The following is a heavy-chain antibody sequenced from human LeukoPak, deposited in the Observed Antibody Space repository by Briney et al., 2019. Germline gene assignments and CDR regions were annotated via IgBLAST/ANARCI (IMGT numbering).Heavy chain of an antibody. V-gene: IGHV1-2*02. CDR3: ARLWPSIVVVVAATPSAFDI. CDR2: INPNSGGT. D-gene: IGHD2-15*01. CDR1: GYTFTGYY. J-gene: IGHJ3*02. Sequence: ASVKVSCKASGYTFTGYYMHWVRQAPGQGLEWMGWINPNSGGTNYAQKFQGRVTMTRDTSISTAYMELSRLRSDDTAVYYCARLWPSIVVVVAATPSAFDIWGQGTMVTVSS.